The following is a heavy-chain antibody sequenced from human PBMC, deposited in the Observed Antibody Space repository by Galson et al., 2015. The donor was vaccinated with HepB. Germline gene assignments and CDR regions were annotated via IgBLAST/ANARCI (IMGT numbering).Heavy chain of an antibody. J-gene: IGHJ4*02. CDR2: ISNDGQIK. CDR3: ARGGIAPAAHFDY. D-gene: IGHD6-13*01. V-gene: IGHV3-30*04. Sequence: SLRLSCAASGFIITSYTMHWVRQAPGKGLEWVALISNDGQIKYYADSVKGRFTISRNKSNNTVYLQMNSLQTEDTALYYCARGGIAPAAHFDYWGPGPRSPSPQ. CDR1: GFIITSYT.